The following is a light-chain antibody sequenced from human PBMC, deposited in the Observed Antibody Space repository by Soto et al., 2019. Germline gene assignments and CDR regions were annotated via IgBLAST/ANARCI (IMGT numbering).Light chain of an antibody. Sequence: QSVLTQPPSASGTPGQRVFISCSGSSSNIGGTNYAYWYQQLPGAAPKLLMHSNNLRPSGVPERISGSKSGTSASLAISGLRSEDEAVYYCAAWDDSVSGVVLGGGTKLTVL. CDR2: SNN. J-gene: IGLJ2*01. V-gene: IGLV1-47*02. CDR1: SSNIGGTNY. CDR3: AAWDDSVSGVV.